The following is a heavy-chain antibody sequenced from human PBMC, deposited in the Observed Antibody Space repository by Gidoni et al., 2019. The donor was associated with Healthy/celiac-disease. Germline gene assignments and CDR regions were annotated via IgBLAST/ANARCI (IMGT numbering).Heavy chain of an antibody. CDR3: ARGPALYYYGSGRRGFDY. D-gene: IGHD3-10*01. CDR1: GGSFSGYY. J-gene: IGHJ4*02. Sequence: QVQLQQWCAGLLKPSETLSLTCSVSGGSFSGYYWSWIRQPPGNGLEWIGEINHSGSTNYNPSLKSRVTISVDTSKNQFSMKLSSVTAADTAVYYCARGPALYYYGSGRRGFDYWGQGTLVTVSS. CDR2: INHSGST. V-gene: IGHV4-34*01.